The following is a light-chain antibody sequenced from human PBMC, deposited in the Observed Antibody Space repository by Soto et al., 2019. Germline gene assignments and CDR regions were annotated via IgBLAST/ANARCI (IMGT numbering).Light chain of an antibody. CDR2: LTS. Sequence: EIVLTQSPATLSSLPGDRVTLSCRASQAVNTRVAWYQHKPGQAPRLLIYLTSNRAAGIPARFSGSGSGTEFTLTISSLQSEDFAEYHCQQYNNWPHTFGQGTKV. CDR3: QQYNNWPHT. J-gene: IGKJ1*01. CDR1: QAVNTR. V-gene: IGKV3D-15*01.